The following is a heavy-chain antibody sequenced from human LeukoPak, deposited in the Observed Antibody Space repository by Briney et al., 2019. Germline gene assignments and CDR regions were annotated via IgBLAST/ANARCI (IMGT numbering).Heavy chain of an antibody. V-gene: IGHV6-1*01. J-gene: IGHJ4*02. Sequence: SQTLSLTCAISGDSVSINSAAWNWIRQSPSRGLEWVGRTYYRSNWYNYYAVSVKSRITINPDTSKNQFSLQLNSVTPDDTAVYYCARDGPSSWYFFDYWGQGTLVTVSS. CDR1: GDSVSINSAA. CDR2: TYYRSNWYN. D-gene: IGHD6-13*01. CDR3: ARDGPSSWYFFDY.